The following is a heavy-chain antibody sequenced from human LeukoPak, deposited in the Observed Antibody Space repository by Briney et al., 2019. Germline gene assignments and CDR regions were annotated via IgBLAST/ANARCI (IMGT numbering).Heavy chain of an antibody. CDR1: GFTFGSYG. D-gene: IGHD1-26*01. CDR3: ALVGAVGDDAFDI. J-gene: IGHJ3*02. Sequence: GGSLRLSCAASGFTFGSYGMHWVRQAPGKGLEWVAVISYDGSNKYYADSVKGRFTISRDNSKNTLYLQMNSLRAEDTAVYYCALVGAVGDDAFDIWGQGTMVTVSS. CDR2: ISYDGSNK. V-gene: IGHV3-30*03.